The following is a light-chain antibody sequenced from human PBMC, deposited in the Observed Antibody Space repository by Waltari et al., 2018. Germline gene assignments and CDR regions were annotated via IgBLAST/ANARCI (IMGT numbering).Light chain of an antibody. J-gene: IGKJ4*01. Sequence: ETVMTQSPATLSVSPGERATLPCRASQSVSSNLAWYQQKPGQAPRLLIYGASTRATGIPARFSGSGSGTEFTLTISSLQSEDFAVYYCQHYNNWPLTFGGGTKVEI. V-gene: IGKV3-15*01. CDR2: GAS. CDR3: QHYNNWPLT. CDR1: QSVSSN.